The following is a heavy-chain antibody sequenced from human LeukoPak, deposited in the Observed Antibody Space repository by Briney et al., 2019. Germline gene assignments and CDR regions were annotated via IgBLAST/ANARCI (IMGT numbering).Heavy chain of an antibody. CDR3: ARSCSSGWLEGYYFDY. V-gene: IGHV1-2*02. J-gene: IGHJ4*02. CDR2: INPNSGCT. Sequence: ASVKVSCKASGYTFTGYYMHWVRQAPGQGLERMGWINPNSGCTSYAQRFQGRVTLTRDTSISTAYMELTRLRSDDTAVYYCARSCSSGWLEGYYFDYWGQGTLVTVSS. D-gene: IGHD6-19*01. CDR1: GYTFTGYY.